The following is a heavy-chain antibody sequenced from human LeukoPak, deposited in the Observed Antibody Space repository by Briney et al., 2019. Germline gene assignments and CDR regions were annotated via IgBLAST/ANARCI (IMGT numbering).Heavy chain of an antibody. D-gene: IGHD2-2*02. CDR3: ARATEPYCSSTSCDIGVWFDP. Sequence: SETLSLTCTVSGGSISSYYWSWIRQPPGKGLEWIGYIYYSGSTNYNPSLKSRVTISVDTSKNQFSLKLSSVTAADTAVYYCARATEPYCSSTSCDIGVWFDPWGQGTLVTVSS. CDR1: GGSISSYY. J-gene: IGHJ5*02. CDR2: IYYSGST. V-gene: IGHV4-59*12.